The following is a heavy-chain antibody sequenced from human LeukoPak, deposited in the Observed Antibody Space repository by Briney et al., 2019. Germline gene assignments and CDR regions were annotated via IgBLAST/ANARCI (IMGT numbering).Heavy chain of an antibody. Sequence: GGSLRLSCAASGFTFSNYSMNWVRQAPGKGLEWISWIGISSGTTKYADSVKGRFTISRDNSKNSLYLQMNSLRVEDTAVYYCARDHNYGFDNWGQGTLVTVSS. J-gene: IGHJ4*02. V-gene: IGHV3-48*04. D-gene: IGHD4-17*01. CDR1: GFTFSNYS. CDR3: ARDHNYGFDN. CDR2: IGISSGTT.